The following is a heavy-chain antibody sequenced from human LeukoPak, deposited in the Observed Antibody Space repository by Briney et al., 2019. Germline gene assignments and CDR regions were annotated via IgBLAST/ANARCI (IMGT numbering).Heavy chain of an antibody. J-gene: IGHJ4*02. CDR3: ARERRAAAGIFDY. CDR2: INHSGST. D-gene: IGHD6-13*01. CDR1: GGSFSGYY. V-gene: IGHV4-34*01. Sequence: SETLSLTCAVYGGSFSGYYWSWIRQPPGKGLEWIGEINHSGSTNYNPSLKSRVTISVDTSKNQFFLKLSSVTAADTAVYYCARERRAAAGIFDYWGQGTLVTVSS.